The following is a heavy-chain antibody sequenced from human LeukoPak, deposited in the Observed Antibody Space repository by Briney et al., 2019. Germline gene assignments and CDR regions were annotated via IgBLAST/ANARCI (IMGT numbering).Heavy chain of an antibody. J-gene: IGHJ4*02. D-gene: IGHD2-2*01. CDR3: ASAEGVIVVVPAARRAHYY. CDR1: GFTFSSYA. CDR2: ISGSGGST. Sequence: GGSLRLSCAASGFTFSSYAMSWVRQAPGHGLEWVSAISGSGGSTYYADSVKGRFTISRDNSKNTLYLQMNSLRAEDTAVYYCASAEGVIVVVPAARRAHYYWVQGTLVTVSS. V-gene: IGHV3-23*01.